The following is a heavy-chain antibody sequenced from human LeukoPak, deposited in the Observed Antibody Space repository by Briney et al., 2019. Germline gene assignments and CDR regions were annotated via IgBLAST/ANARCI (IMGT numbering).Heavy chain of an antibody. CDR1: GFTFSDYY. CDR3: ARPAMVRGVIAYYYYYMDV. J-gene: IGHJ6*03. V-gene: IGHV3-11*04. CDR2: ISSSGSTI. D-gene: IGHD3-10*01. Sequence: PGGSLRLSCAASGFTFSDYYMSWLRQAPGKGLEWVSYISSSGSTIYYADSVKGRFTISRDNAKNSLYLQMNSLRAEDTAVYYCARPAMVRGVIAYYYYYMDVWGKGTTVTVSS.